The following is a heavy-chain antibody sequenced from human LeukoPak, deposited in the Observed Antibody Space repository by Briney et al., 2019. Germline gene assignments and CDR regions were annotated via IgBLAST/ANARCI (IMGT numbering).Heavy chain of an antibody. CDR1: RFTLSSYV. V-gene: IGHV3-30*04. Sequence: GVSLRLSCAASRFTLSSYVMDWVGQAPGKGLEGGAVISYDGSNEYYADSVKGRFTISRDNSKNTLYLQMNSLRPEDTAVYFCARDKGSSYLSSFYYWGQGTLVTVSS. J-gene: IGHJ4*02. D-gene: IGHD6-6*01. CDR2: ISYDGSNE. CDR3: ARDKGSSYLSSFYY.